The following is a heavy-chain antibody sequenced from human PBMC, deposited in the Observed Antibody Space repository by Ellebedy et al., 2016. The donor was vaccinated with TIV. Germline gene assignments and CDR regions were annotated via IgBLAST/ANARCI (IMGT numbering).Heavy chain of an antibody. CDR3: ATDGSYSDHLSPAHAFVF. V-gene: IGHV3-66*02. CDR1: GFMVRRKY. Sequence: LSLTCAATGFMVRRKYMIWVRQASGKGLEWVAVIYSVGDTYYADSVTGRFTISRDNAKISLFLYLNSVRAEDTAVYYCATDGSYSDHLSPAHAFVFWGQGTMVTVSS. CDR2: IYSVGDT. J-gene: IGHJ3*01. D-gene: IGHD1-26*01.